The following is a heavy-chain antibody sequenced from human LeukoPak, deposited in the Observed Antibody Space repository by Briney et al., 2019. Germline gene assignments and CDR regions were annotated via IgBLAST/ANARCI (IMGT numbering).Heavy chain of an antibody. D-gene: IGHD6-19*01. V-gene: IGHV3-48*02. CDR2: ISSGSGTV. CDR1: GFTSSSYS. J-gene: IGHJ4*02. Sequence: GGSLRLSCAASGFTSSSYSMNWVRQAPGKGLECISYISSGSGTVYYADSVKGRFTISRDNAKNSLYLQMNGLRDEDTAVYYCGRGGQGGWLHFDWLGQGTLVTVSS. CDR3: GRGGQGGWLHFDW.